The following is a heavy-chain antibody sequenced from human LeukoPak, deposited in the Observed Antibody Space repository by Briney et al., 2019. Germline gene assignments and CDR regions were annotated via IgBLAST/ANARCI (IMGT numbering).Heavy chain of an antibody. Sequence: GGSLRLSCAASGFTFSSYAMSWVRQAPGKGLEWVSAISWHSASLGYADSVRGRFSISRDNAKNSLYLEMNSLRAEDTAFYYCAKDIYTDYTNLGYLDYWGQGTLVTVSS. D-gene: IGHD4-11*01. CDR2: ISWHSASL. CDR1: GFTFSSYA. V-gene: IGHV3-9*01. CDR3: AKDIYTDYTNLGYLDY. J-gene: IGHJ4*02.